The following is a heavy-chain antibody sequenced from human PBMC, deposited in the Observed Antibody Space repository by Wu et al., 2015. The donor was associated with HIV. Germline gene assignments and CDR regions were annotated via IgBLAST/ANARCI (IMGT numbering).Heavy chain of an antibody. Sequence: QVQLVQSGTEVKKPGASVKVSCKASGNTFTGYYIHWVRQAPGQGLEWMGWISGYNGNTNYAQKIQDRLIMTTDTSTSTAYMELTSLRSDDTAIYYCARVGLRAARNNWFDPWAREPWSPSPQ. V-gene: IGHV1-18*04. J-gene: IGHJ5*02. CDR2: ISGYNGNT. CDR3: ARVGLRAARNNWFDP. CDR1: GNTFTGYY. D-gene: IGHD6-6*01.